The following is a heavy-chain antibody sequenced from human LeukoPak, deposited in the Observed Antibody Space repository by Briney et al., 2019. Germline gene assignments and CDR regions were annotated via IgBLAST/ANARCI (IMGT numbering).Heavy chain of an antibody. CDR1: GYTFTGYC. CDR3: ARPMYSGSYRFDY. D-gene: IGHD1-26*01. V-gene: IGHV1-2*02. Sequence: GASVKVSCKASGYTFTGYCMHWVRQAPGQGLEWMGWINPNSGGTNYAQKFQGRVTMTRDTSISTAYMELSRLRSDDTAVYYCARPMYSGSYRFDYWGQGTLVTVSS. J-gene: IGHJ4*02. CDR2: INPNSGGT.